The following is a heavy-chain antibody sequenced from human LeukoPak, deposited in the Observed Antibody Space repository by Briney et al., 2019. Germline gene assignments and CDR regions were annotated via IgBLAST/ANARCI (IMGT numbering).Heavy chain of an antibody. D-gene: IGHD2-8*01. J-gene: IGHJ4*02. V-gene: IGHV3-73*01. CDR1: GFTFSGSA. CDR3: TREAAQQDPYVWESN. CDR2: IRSKANSYAT. Sequence: GGSLRLSCAASGFTFSGSAMHWVRQASGKGLEWVGRIRSKANSYATAYAASVRGRFTISRDDSKNTAYLQMNSLKTEDTAVYYCTREAAQQDPYVWESNWGQGTLVTVSS.